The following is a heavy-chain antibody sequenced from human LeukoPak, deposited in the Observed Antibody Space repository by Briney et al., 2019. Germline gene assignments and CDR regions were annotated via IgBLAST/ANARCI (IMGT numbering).Heavy chain of an antibody. CDR3: AQDFEYSYDY. CDR1: GFTFCSYA. CDR2: ITFDGNNK. Sequence: GGSLRLSCAASGFTFCSYALHWVRQAPGRGLEWVAAITFDGNNKYYADSVKGRFTISRDNSKNTLYLQMDSLRAEDTAVYYCAQDFEYSYDYWGQGTLVTVSS. V-gene: IGHV3-30-3*01. D-gene: IGHD5-18*01. J-gene: IGHJ4*02.